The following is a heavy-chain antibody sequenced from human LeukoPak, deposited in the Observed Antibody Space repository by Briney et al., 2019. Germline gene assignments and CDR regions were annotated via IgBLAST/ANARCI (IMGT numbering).Heavy chain of an antibody. J-gene: IGHJ4*02. CDR2: INWKGGST. Sequence: GGSLRLSCAASGFTFINYVMHWVRQAPGKGLEWVSGINWKGGSTGYADSVKGRFTISRDNAENSLYLQMNSLRAEDTALYYCARASSSWFLDYWGQGTLVTVSS. CDR1: GFTFINYV. D-gene: IGHD6-13*01. V-gene: IGHV3-20*04. CDR3: ARASSSWFLDY.